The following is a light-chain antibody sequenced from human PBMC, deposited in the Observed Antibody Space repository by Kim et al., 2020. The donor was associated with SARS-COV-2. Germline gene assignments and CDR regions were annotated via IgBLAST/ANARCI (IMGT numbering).Light chain of an antibody. J-gene: IGKJ1*01. CDR3: QKYNSDPWT. CDR2: AAS. Sequence: DIQMTQSPSSLSASVGDRVTITCRASQGISNDLAWYQQKPGKVPKLLIFAASALHSGVPSRFSGSGSGTDFTLTISSLQPEDVATYYCQKYNSDPWTFGQGTKVDIK. CDR1: QGISND. V-gene: IGKV1-27*01.